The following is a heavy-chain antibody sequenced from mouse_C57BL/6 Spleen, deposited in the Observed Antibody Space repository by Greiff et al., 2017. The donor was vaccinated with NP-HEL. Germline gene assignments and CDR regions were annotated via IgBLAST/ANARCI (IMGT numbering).Heavy chain of an antibody. CDR1: GYTFTSYW. CDR3: ARIYDGYLYAMDY. V-gene: IGHV1-64*01. J-gene: IGHJ4*01. CDR2: IHPNSGST. Sequence: QVQLQQPGAELVKPGASVKLSCKASGYTFTSYWMHWVKQRPGQGLEWIGMIHPNSGSTNYNEKFKSKATLTVDKSSSTAYMQLSSLTSEDSAVYYCARIYDGYLYAMDYWGQGTSVTVSS. D-gene: IGHD2-3*01.